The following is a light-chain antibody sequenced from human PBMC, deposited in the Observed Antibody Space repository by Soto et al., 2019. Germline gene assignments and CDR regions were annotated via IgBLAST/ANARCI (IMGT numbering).Light chain of an antibody. J-gene: IGKJ2*01. V-gene: IGKV4-1*01. CDR3: HQYYATPPYT. Sequence: DIVMTQSPDSLAVSLGERATINCKSSQSVLYSSNNKNYLAWYQQKPGQPPKLLIYWASTRESGVPDRFSGSGSGTDFTLTISSLQAEGVAVYYCHQYYATPPYTFGQGTKVEIK. CDR2: WAS. CDR1: QSVLYSSNNKNY.